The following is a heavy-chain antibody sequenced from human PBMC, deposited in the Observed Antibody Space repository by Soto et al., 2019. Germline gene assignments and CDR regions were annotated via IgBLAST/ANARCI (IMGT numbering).Heavy chain of an antibody. V-gene: IGHV3-64D*06. Sequence: GGPRLSCSASGFTFSSYAMHWVRQAPGKGLEYVSSISTNGGSTHYADSVKGRFTISRDNSKNTQYLQMSSLRADDTAVYYCVKGEYYYDSSGYYPFDYWGQGTLVTVSS. CDR1: GFTFSSYA. D-gene: IGHD3-22*01. J-gene: IGHJ4*02. CDR2: ISTNGGST. CDR3: VKGEYYYDSSGYYPFDY.